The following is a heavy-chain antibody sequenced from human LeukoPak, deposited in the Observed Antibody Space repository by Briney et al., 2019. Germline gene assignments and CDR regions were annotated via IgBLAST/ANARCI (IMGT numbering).Heavy chain of an antibody. CDR2: IYYSGST. V-gene: IGHV4-59*01. CDR3: ARGSVEMATIGAFDI. J-gene: IGHJ3*02. D-gene: IGHD5-12*01. Sequence: KPSETLSLTCIVSGDLFSDYKWSWIRQPPGKGLEWIGYIYYSGSTNYNPSLKSRVTISVDTSKNQFSLKLSSVTAADTAVYYCARGSVEMATIGAFDIWGQGTMVTVSS. CDR1: GDLFSDYK.